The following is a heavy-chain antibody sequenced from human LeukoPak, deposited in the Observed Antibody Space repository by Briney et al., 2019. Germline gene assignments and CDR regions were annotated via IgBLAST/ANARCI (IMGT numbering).Heavy chain of an antibody. V-gene: IGHV6-1*01. J-gene: IGHJ6*02. CDR2: TYYRSKWYN. CDR1: GDSVFSNSGA. Sequence: SQTLSLTCAISGDSVFSNSGAWNGIQQSPPRVLERLGRTYYRSKWYNDYEVSVKSRITINPDTSKNQFYLQLNSVPPEDTAVYYCARGAGPYNWNDGPYYYYYGMDVWGQGTTVSVSS. D-gene: IGHD1-1*01. CDR3: ARGAGPYNWNDGPYYYYYGMDV.